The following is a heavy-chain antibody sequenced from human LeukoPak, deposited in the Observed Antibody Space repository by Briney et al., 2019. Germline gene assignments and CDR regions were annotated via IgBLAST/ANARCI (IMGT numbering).Heavy chain of an antibody. J-gene: IGHJ4*02. CDR1: GGSISSYY. Sequence: SETLSLTCTVSGGSISSYYWSWIRQPPGKGLEWIGYIYYSGSTNYNPSLKSRVTMSVDTSKNQFSLKLSSVTAADTAVYYCARSQQLIRTFGYWGQGTLVTVSS. V-gene: IGHV4-59*01. CDR3: ARSQQLIRTFGY. D-gene: IGHD6-13*01. CDR2: IYYSGST.